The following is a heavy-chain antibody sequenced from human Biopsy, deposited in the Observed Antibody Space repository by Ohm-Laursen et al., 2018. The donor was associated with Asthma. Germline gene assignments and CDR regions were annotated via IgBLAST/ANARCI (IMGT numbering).Heavy chain of an antibody. CDR3: ARHPYVDGSDNYYYRGNDYYLGMDV. Sequence: GSSVKVSCKASGGTFSSYSVSWVRQAPGQGLEWMGGIIPIFGTASYAQKFQGRVTITADESTSTAYMELSSLRSEDTAVYYCARHPYVDGSDNYYYRGNDYYLGMDVWGQGTVVTVSS. V-gene: IGHV1-69*01. D-gene: IGHD3-10*01. CDR1: GGTFSSYS. J-gene: IGHJ6*02. CDR2: IIPIFGTA.